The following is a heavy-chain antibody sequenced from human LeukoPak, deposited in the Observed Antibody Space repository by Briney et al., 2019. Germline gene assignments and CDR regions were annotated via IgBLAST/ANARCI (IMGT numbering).Heavy chain of an antibody. CDR3: ARGGLILEWSLDYYYMDV. J-gene: IGHJ6*03. V-gene: IGHV4-4*07. CDR2: IYTSGST. CDR1: GGSISSYY. Sequence: SETLSLTCTVSGGSISSYYWSWIRQPAGKGLEWIGRIYTSGSTNYNPSLKSRVTMSVDTSKNQFSLKLSSVTAADTAVYYCARGGLILEWSLDYYYMDVWGKGTTVTVSS. D-gene: IGHD3-3*01.